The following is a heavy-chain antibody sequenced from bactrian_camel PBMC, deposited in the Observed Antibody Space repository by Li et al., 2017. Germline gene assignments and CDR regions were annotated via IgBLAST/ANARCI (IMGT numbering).Heavy chain of an antibody. CDR1: GFDFYSAY. Sequence: QLVESGGGLVQPGGSLRLSCVGSGFDFYSAYMSWVRQAPGKGLEWVSAINSEGGSTYYADFVKGRLTISRDNAKNTLYLQMNSLKPEDTAMYYCAADGPCPWYGGSWYVRSAWYWGQGTQVTVS. J-gene: IGHJ4*01. CDR3: AADGPCPWYGGSWYVRSAWY. D-gene: IGHD6*01. CDR2: INSEGGST. V-gene: IGHV3S28*01.